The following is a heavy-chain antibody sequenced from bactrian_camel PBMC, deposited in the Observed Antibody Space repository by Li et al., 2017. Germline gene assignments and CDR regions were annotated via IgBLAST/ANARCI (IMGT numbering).Heavy chain of an antibody. CDR2: IDKDGST. Sequence: QVQLVESGGGSVQAGGSLRLSCAASGYFYSSYCMGWFRQAPGKEREGVAAIDKDGSTSYADSVKGRFTISQDNAKNTLYLQMNSLKPGDTAVYYCAVDSKDGSCPREIAICAQGTQVTVS. CDR1: GYFYSSYC. D-gene: IGHD6*01. J-gene: IGHJ4*01. V-gene: IGHV3S26*01.